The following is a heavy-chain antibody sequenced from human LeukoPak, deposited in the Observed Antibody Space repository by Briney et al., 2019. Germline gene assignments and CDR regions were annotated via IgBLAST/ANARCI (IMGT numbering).Heavy chain of an antibody. CDR3: ARRVGTQYYFDY. V-gene: IGHV5-51*01. D-gene: IGHD7-27*01. CDR1: GYSFSTNW. J-gene: IGHJ4*02. Sequence: GESLRISCKGSGYSFSTNWIGWVRQMPGKGLEWMGIIYPGDSDTRYSPSVQGQVTISADKSISTAYLQWSSLKASDTAMYYCARRVGTQYYFDYWGQGTLVTVSS. CDR2: IYPGDSDT.